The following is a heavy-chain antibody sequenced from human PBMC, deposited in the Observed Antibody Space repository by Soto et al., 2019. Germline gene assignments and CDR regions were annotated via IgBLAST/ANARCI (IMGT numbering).Heavy chain of an antibody. V-gene: IGHV3-21*01. J-gene: IGHJ4*02. D-gene: IGHD2-15*01. CDR1: GFTFSTST. CDR2: ISSSSTYT. CDR3: ARVGSPGYCSGGYCPPPDY. Sequence: GGSLRLSCAASGFTFSTSTMNWVRQAPGQGLEWVSSISSSSTYTYYAASVKGRFTISRDNAKNSLYLQMNSLRAEDTAVYYCARVGSPGYCSGGYCPPPDYWGQRTLVTVSS.